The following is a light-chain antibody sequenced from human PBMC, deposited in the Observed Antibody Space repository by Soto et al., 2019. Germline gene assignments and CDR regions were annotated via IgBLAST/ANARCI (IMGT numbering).Light chain of an antibody. CDR2: DND. Sequence: QSVLTQPPSASGTPGQRVTISCSGSNSNIGSHYVYWYQQLPGTAPKLLIYDNDQRPSGVPDRFSGSKSGTSASLAISGLRSDDEADYYCAVWDDSLSGWVFGGGTKLTVL. CDR3: AVWDDSLSGWV. CDR1: NSNIGSHY. J-gene: IGLJ3*02. V-gene: IGLV1-47*01.